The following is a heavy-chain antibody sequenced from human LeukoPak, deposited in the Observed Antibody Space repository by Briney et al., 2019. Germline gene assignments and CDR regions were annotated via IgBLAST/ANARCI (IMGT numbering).Heavy chain of an antibody. D-gene: IGHD3-3*01. J-gene: IGHJ4*01. Sequence: ASVKVSCKVSGYTLTELSMHWLRQAPGEGLEWMGGFDPEDGETIYAQKFQGRVTMTRDRSTDTVTMELSSLTSDDTAVYYCARTLYDVLSGFDFWGQGTLVTVSA. CDR3: ARTLYDVLSGFDF. CDR2: FDPEDGET. CDR1: GYTLTELS. V-gene: IGHV1-24*01.